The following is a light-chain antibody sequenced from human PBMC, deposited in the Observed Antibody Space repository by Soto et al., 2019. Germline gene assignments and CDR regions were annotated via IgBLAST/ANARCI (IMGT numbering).Light chain of an antibody. V-gene: IGKV1-5*01. J-gene: IGKJ1*01. CDR2: DVS. CDR1: QSINAW. Sequence: DIHITHAPSTLSASVGDRVTITCRASQSINAWLAWYQQKPGKAPKLLIYDVSTLDSGVPSRFSGSASGTEFTLTISYLESDDFATYYCQQYHRYSTFGQGTKVDIK. CDR3: QQYHRYST.